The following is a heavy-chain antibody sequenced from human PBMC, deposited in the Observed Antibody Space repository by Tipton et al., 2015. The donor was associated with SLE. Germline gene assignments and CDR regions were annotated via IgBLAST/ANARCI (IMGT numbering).Heavy chain of an antibody. V-gene: IGHV4-30-2*01. CDR3: ARKTDFWSGSPFDY. D-gene: IGHD3-3*01. Sequence: TLSLTCTVSGGSISSSAYYWSWIRQPPGKGLEWIGNIHHTGSTYYNPSLRSRVTISVDRSNNQFSLKLNSVTAADTAVYYCARKTDFWSGSPFDYWGQGTLVTVSS. CDR2: IHHTGST. CDR1: GGSISSSAYY. J-gene: IGHJ4*02.